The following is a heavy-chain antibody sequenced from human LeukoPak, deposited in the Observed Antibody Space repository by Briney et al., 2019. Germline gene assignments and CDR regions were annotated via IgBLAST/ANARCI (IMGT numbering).Heavy chain of an antibody. J-gene: IGHJ4*02. V-gene: IGHV1-8*03. CDR2: MNPNSGNT. D-gene: IGHD3-3*01. CDR1: GYTFTSYD. Sequence: ASVTVSCKASGYTFTSYDINWVRQATGQGLEWMGWMNPNSGNTGYAQKFQGRVTITRNTSISTAYMELSSLRSEDRAVYYCARRYYDFWSGYYGVWYFDYWGQGTLVTVSS. CDR3: ARRYYDFWSGYYGVWYFDY.